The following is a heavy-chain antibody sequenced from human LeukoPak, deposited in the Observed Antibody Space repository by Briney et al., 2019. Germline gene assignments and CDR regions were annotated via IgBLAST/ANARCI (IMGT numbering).Heavy chain of an antibody. CDR3: ASGNSSSSYYYYYYGMDV. D-gene: IGHD6-6*01. CDR1: GGSISSSSYY. CDR2: IYYSGST. Sequence: SETLSLTCTVSGGSISSSSYYWGWIRQPPGKGLEWIGSIYYSGSTYYNPSLKSRVTISVDTSENQFSLKLSSVTAADTAVYYCASGNSSSSYYYYYYGMDVWGQGTLVTVSS. J-gene: IGHJ6*02. V-gene: IGHV4-39*01.